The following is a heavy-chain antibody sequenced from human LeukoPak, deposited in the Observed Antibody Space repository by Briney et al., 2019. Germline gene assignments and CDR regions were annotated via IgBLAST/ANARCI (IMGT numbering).Heavy chain of an antibody. Sequence: ASVKVSCKASGYTFTSYGISWVRQAPGQGLEWMGWISAYNGNTNYAQKLQGRVTMTTDTSTSTAYMELRSLRSDDTAVYYCARTPVLRYFDRLLPLFDYWGQGTLVPVSS. V-gene: IGHV1-18*01. D-gene: IGHD3-9*01. CDR1: GYTFTSYG. CDR2: ISAYNGNT. J-gene: IGHJ4*02. CDR3: ARTPVLRYFDRLLPLFDY.